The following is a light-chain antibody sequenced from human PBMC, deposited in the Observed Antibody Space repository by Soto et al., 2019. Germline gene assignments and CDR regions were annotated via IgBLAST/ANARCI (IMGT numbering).Light chain of an antibody. CDR1: RSVSSY. Sequence: EIVLTQSPATLSLSPGESATLSCRATRSVSSYLAWYQQKPGQAPRLLIYDASSRPTDIPARFSGSGSGAEFTLTISSLQPEDFATYYCLQHNSYPITFGQGTRLEIK. CDR2: DAS. CDR3: LQHNSYPIT. V-gene: IGKV3-11*01. J-gene: IGKJ5*01.